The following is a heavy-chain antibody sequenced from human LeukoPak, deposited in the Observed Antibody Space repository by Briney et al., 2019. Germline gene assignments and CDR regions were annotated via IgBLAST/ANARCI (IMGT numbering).Heavy chain of an antibody. D-gene: IGHD2-15*01. CDR1: GFTFSSYA. Sequence: GGSLRLSCAASGFTFSSYAMSWIRQAPGKGLEWVANIKQDGSEDYYVDSVKGRFTISRDNAKNSLSLQMNSLRAEDTALYYCVRDCSGGSCYSGRGNYYGMDVWGQGTTVTVSS. V-gene: IGHV3-7*01. CDR3: VRDCSGGSCYSGRGNYYGMDV. J-gene: IGHJ6*02. CDR2: IKQDGSED.